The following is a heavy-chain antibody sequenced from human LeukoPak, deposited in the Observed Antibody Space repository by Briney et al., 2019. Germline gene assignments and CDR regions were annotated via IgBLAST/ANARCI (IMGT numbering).Heavy chain of an antibody. V-gene: IGHV3-23*01. CDR1: GFTFRSYA. Sequence: GGSLRLSCAASGFTFRSYAMSWVRQAPGKGLEWVSAISGSGGSTYYADSVKGRFTISRDNSKNTLYLQMNSLRAEDTAVYYCAKALAVYYYDSSGYPGYWGQGTLVAVSS. CDR3: AKALAVYYYDSSGYPGY. J-gene: IGHJ4*02. CDR2: ISGSGGST. D-gene: IGHD3-22*01.